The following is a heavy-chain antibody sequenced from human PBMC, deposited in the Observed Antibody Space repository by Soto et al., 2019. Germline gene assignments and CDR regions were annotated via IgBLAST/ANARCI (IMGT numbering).Heavy chain of an antibody. CDR2: ISAFNGNT. D-gene: IGHD3-3*01. Sequence: ASVKVSCKASGYTFTSYGISWVRQAPGQGLEGMGWISAFNGNTNYAEKLQGRVTMTTDTSTSTAYMELRSLSPDDTAEGDWARDGRSLFGVVVTPNYYHNCIDFYYKETTVTVSS. CDR3: ARDGRSLFGVVVTPNYYHNCIDF. CDR1: GYTFTSYG. J-gene: IGHJ6*04. V-gene: IGHV1-18*04.